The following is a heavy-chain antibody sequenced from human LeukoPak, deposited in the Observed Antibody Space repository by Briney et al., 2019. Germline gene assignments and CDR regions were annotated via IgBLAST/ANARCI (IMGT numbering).Heavy chain of an antibody. CDR2: ISSSSSYI. Sequence: GGSLRLSCAASGFTFSSYSMNWVRQAPGKGLEWVSSISSSSSYIYYADSVKGRFTISRDNTKNSVYLQMNSLRAGDTAVYYCARDRAVAGLFDYWGQGTLVTVSS. D-gene: IGHD6-19*01. J-gene: IGHJ4*02. CDR3: ARDRAVAGLFDY. V-gene: IGHV3-21*01. CDR1: GFTFSSYS.